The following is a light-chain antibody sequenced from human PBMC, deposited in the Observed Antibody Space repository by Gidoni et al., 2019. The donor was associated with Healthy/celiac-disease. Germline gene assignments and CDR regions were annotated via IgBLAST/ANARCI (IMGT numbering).Light chain of an antibody. Sequence: EKILTQPPPTPPSSPGERTTISSWAGQRVVSSYLAWYQQKPGQAPRLLIYGASTRATGIPARFSGSGSGTDFTLTISSLEPEDFAVYYCQQYGSSPPYTFGQGTKLEIK. CDR1: QRVVSSY. CDR3: QQYGSSPPYT. CDR2: GAS. J-gene: IGKJ2*01. V-gene: IGKV3-20*01.